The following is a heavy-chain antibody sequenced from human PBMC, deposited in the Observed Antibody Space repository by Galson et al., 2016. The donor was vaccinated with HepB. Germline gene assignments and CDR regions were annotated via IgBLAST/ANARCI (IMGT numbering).Heavy chain of an antibody. V-gene: IGHV3-23*01. CDR3: AKDLGYGSGTFNWFDP. CDR1: GFTFRNYG. Sequence: SLRLSCAASGFTFRNYGLTWVRQAPGKGLEWVSAISGSGVSIYHADSVEGRFTISRDNAKNMVHLQMNSLTAEDTAIYYCAKDLGYGSGTFNWFDPWGQGTLVTVSS. J-gene: IGHJ5*02. CDR2: ISGSGVSI. D-gene: IGHD3-10*01.